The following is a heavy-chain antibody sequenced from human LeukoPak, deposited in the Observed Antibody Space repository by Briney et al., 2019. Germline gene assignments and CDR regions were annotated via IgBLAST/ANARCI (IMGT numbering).Heavy chain of an antibody. Sequence: GASVKVSCQASGFNLNDYYLHWVRQAPGQGLQWMGWINPNSGVTKFGQKFQGRVTMTRDTSISTAYMQLSGLTSDDTAVYYCARDGSSSWYEVDYWGQGTLITVSS. CDR1: GFNLNDYY. CDR3: ARDGSSSWYEVDY. J-gene: IGHJ4*02. CDR2: INPNSGVT. D-gene: IGHD6-13*01. V-gene: IGHV1-2*02.